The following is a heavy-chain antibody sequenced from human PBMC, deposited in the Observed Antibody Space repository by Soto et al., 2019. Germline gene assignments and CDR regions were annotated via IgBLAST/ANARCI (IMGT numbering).Heavy chain of an antibody. Sequence: PSETLSLTCTVSGGSISSYYWSWIRQPPGKGLEWIGYIYYSGSTYYNPSLRSRVTISVDTSKNQFSLKLSSVTAADTAVYYCARTYDSSGPNSGGYGFDIWGQGTMVTVSS. D-gene: IGHD3-22*01. V-gene: IGHV4-59*01. CDR1: GGSISSYY. CDR2: IYYSGST. J-gene: IGHJ3*02. CDR3: ARTYDSSGPNSGGYGFDI.